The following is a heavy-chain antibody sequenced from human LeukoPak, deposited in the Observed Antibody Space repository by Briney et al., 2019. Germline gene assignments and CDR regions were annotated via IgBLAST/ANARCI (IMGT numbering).Heavy chain of an antibody. D-gene: IGHD6-19*01. Sequence: SETLSLTCTVSGGSISSYYWSWIRQPPGKGLEWIGYIYYSGSTNYNPSLKSRVTISVDTSKNQFSLKLSSVTAADTAVYYCARDNQGIAVAGTIDYWGQGTLVTVSS. CDR1: GGSISSYY. J-gene: IGHJ4*02. CDR3: ARDNQGIAVAGTIDY. V-gene: IGHV4-59*12. CDR2: IYYSGST.